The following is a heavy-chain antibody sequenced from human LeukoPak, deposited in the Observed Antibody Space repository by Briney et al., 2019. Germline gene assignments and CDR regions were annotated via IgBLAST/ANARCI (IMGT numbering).Heavy chain of an antibody. Sequence: GGSLRLSCAPSGLPFSMPPMEWVRQARGKGRECVAFIQNDGNRKNYADSGRGRFTISRDTSKNTLYLQMNSRRPGDTALYFCAIGADYCFPNWGQGTLVTVSS. D-gene: IGHD2/OR15-2a*01. J-gene: IGHJ4*02. V-gene: IGHV3-30*02. CDR3: AIGADYCFPN. CDR2: IQNDGNRK. CDR1: GLPFSMPP.